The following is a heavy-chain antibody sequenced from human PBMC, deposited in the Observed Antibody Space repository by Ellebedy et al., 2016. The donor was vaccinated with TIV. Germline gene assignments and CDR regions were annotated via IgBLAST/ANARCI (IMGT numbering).Heavy chain of an antibody. V-gene: IGHV3-74*03. CDR2: LSGDGATT. J-gene: IGHJ4*02. Sequence: GESLKISXGASGFAFSSYWMHWVRQAPGRGLVWVSCLSGDGATTMYADSVKGRFTISRDNAKNTVHLQMNSLRAEDTAVYYCVRGDNSGFNHWGQGTLVTVSS. CDR1: GFAFSSYW. CDR3: VRGDNSGFNH. D-gene: IGHD2/OR15-2a*01.